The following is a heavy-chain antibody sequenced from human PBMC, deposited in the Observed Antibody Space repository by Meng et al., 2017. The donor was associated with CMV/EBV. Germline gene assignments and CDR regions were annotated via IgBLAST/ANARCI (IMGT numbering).Heavy chain of an antibody. D-gene: IGHD3-9*01. Sequence: GESLKISCAASGFTFSSYAMHWVRQAPGKGLEWVAVISYDGSNKYYADSVKGRFTISRDNSKNTLYLQMNSLRAEDTAVYYCARVVREGYDILTGYYGLVGYYGMDVWGQGTTVTVSS. V-gene: IGHV3-30-3*01. CDR3: ARVVREGYDILTGYYGLVGYYGMDV. CDR1: GFTFSSYA. J-gene: IGHJ6*02. CDR2: ISYDGSNK.